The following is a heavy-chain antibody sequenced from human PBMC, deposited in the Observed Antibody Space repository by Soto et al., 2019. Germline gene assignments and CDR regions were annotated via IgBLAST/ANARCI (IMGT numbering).Heavy chain of an antibody. CDR2: IIPICGTA. D-gene: IGHD1-26*01. CDR3: ARDRDKTALIGSWFDP. Sequence: QVQLVQSGAEVKKPGSSVKVSCKASGGTFSSYAISWVRQAPGQGLEWMGGIIPICGTANYAQKFQGRVTITADESTSTAYMELSSLRYEDTAVYYCARDRDKTALIGSWFDPWGQGTLVTVSS. J-gene: IGHJ5*02. CDR1: GGTFSSYA. V-gene: IGHV1-69*01.